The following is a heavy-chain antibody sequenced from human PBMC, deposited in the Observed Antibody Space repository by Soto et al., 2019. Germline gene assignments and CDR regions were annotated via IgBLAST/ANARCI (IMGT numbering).Heavy chain of an antibody. J-gene: IGHJ4*02. CDR1: GDSITSNNYF. CDR3: ARHFSVDYFDY. CDR2: IYYSGTT. Sequence: QLQLQESGPGLVKPAETLSLTCTVSGDSITSNNYFWAWIRQPPGKGLEWIGSIYYSGTTYYNPSLKSRVTISVDRSKNQFSLQLSSVTATETAVYYCARHFSVDYFDYWGQGALVTVSS. V-gene: IGHV4-39*01.